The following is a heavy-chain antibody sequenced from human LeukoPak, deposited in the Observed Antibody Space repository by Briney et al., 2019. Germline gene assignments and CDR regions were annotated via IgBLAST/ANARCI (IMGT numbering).Heavy chain of an antibody. CDR1: GGSISSYY. D-gene: IGHD6-13*01. CDR2: IYTSGST. CDR3: ARDYTAAAGTGPYYFDY. Sequence: SETLSLTCTVSGGSISSYYWSWIRQPPGKGLEWIGRIYTSGSTNYNPSLKSRVTMSVDTSKNQFSLKLSSVTAADTAVYYCARDYTAAAGTGPYYFDYWGQGTLVTVSS. J-gene: IGHJ4*02. V-gene: IGHV4-4*07.